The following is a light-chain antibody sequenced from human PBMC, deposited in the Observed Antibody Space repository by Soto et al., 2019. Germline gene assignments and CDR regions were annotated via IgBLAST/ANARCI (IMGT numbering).Light chain of an antibody. CDR2: AAS. J-gene: IGKJ1*01. Sequence: IQMTQSPSSLSASVGDRVAITCRASQRISSFLNWYQQKPGKAPKLLIYAASTLQSGVPSRFSGSGSGTAFTLTISSLQPEDFATYYCQQSYSTPRTFGQGTKVDI. CDR3: QQSYSTPRT. V-gene: IGKV1-39*01. CDR1: QRISSF.